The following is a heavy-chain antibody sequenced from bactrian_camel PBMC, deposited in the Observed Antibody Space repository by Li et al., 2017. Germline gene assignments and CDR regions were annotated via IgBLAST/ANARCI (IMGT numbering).Heavy chain of an antibody. V-gene: IGHV3S10*01. CDR1: GYIRRSYY. CDR2: IDTGVIT. CDR3: TCRLFPGLEKDNY. Sequence: DVQLVESGGGSVQAGGSLRLSCAASGYIRRSYYMAWFRQAPGKEREGVAQIDTGVITHYAESAKGRFTISRDNAKNTVTLQIHSLKPEDTARYYCTCRLFPGLEKDNYWGQGTQVTVS. J-gene: IGHJ4*01.